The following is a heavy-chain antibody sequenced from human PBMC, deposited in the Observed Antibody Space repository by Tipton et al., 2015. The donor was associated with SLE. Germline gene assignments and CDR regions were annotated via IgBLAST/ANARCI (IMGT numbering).Heavy chain of an antibody. D-gene: IGHD3-3*01. J-gene: IGHJ4*02. CDR1: GFNFNSQD. Sequence: SLRLSCAASGFNFNSQDMAWVRQAPGKGLEWISAISASGGGTFYADSVKGRFTISRDTSKNTLYLQLDSLRAEDTAVYYCASFEAGGYYYLDFWGQGTLVTVSS. CDR3: ASFEAGGYYYLDF. V-gene: IGHV3-23*01. CDR2: ISASGGGT.